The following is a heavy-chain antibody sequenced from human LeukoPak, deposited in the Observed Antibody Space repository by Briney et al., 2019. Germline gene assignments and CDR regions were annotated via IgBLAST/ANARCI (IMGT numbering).Heavy chain of an antibody. J-gene: IGHJ4*02. V-gene: IGHV3-30*02. CDR2: IRYDGSNK. Sequence: GGSLRLSCAASGFTFSSYGMHWVRQAPGKGLEWVAFIRYDGSNKYYADSVKGRFTISRDNSKNTLYLQMNSLRAEDTAVYYCAKGETKWLPFDYWGQGTLVTVSS. D-gene: IGHD5-12*01. CDR1: GFTFSSYG. CDR3: AKGETKWLPFDY.